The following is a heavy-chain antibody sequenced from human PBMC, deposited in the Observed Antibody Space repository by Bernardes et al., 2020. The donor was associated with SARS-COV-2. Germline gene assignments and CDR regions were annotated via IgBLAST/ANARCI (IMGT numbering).Heavy chain of an antibody. V-gene: IGHV1-3*01. J-gene: IGHJ4*02. Sequence: ASVKVSCKASGYTFTSYGIHWVRQAPGQRLEWMGWINAGNGNIKYSQKFQGRVTFTRDTSASASYMEVRSLRSEDTAVYYCARGSEDYGDTYAPYWGQGTLVTVSP. CDR2: INAGNGNI. D-gene: IGHD4-17*01. CDR1: GYTFTSYG. CDR3: ARGSEDYGDTYAPY.